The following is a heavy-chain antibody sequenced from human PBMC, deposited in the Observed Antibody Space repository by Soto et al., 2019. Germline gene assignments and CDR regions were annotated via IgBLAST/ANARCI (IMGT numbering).Heavy chain of an antibody. CDR1: GFTFSKHW. D-gene: IGHD1-1*01. V-gene: IGHV3-74*01. J-gene: IGHJ4*02. CDR2: IKTDGSFT. CDR3: ARDNNWSLDY. Sequence: GGSLRLSCAASGFTFSKHWMHWVRQAPGKGLVWVSHIKTDGSFTRDADSVKGRFTISRDNARNTLYLQMNSLRAEDTAVYYCARDNNWSLDYWGQGTLVTVSS.